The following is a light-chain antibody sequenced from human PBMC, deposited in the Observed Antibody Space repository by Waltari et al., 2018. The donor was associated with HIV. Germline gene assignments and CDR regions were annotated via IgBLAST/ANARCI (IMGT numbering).Light chain of an antibody. V-gene: IGKV2-28*01. Sequence: DIVLTQSPLSLPVTPGEPASISCRSSQNLLHTNGYNYLDWYLQRPGQSPQLLSSLGSHRASGVPDRFSGSGSGTDFTLKISRVEAEDVGIYYCMQALQTPLTFGGGTKVEIK. CDR3: MQALQTPLT. J-gene: IGKJ4*01. CDR2: LGS. CDR1: QNLLHTNGYNY.